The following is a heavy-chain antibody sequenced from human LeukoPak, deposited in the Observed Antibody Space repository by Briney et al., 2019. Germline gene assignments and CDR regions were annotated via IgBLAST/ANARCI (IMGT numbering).Heavy chain of an antibody. Sequence: GESLKTSCQASGYIFTTYWIGWVRQLPGKGLEWMGIIYPGDFDIRYGPSFQGQVTFSTDKSISTAYLQWNSLKASDTAMYYCARLALDGGNYFDYWGQGTLVSVSS. V-gene: IGHV5-51*01. J-gene: IGHJ4*02. CDR2: IYPGDFDI. CDR1: GYIFTTYW. D-gene: IGHD3-16*01. CDR3: ARLALDGGNYFDY.